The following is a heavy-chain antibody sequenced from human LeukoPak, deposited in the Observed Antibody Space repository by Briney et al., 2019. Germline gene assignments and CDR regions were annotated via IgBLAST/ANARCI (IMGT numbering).Heavy chain of an antibody. V-gene: IGHV3-33*01. D-gene: IGHD3-3*01. CDR2: IWYDGSNK. Sequence: GGSLRLSCAASGFTFSSYGMHWVRQAPGKGLEWVAVIWYDGSNKYYADSVKGRFTISRDNSKNTLYLQMNSLRAEDTAVYYCARTLIPKYDFWSGYYTASDYYYGMDVWGQGTTVTVSS. J-gene: IGHJ6*02. CDR3: ARTLIPKYDFWSGYYTASDYYYGMDV. CDR1: GFTFSSYG.